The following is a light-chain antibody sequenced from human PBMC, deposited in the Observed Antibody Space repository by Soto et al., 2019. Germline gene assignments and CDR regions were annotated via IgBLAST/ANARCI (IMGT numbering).Light chain of an antibody. CDR2: GAS. J-gene: IGKJ1*01. CDR1: QSVSSN. CDR3: PQDNNWSLWT. V-gene: IGKV3-15*01. Sequence: EIVMTQSPATLSVSPGERATLSCRASQSVSSNLAWYQQKPGQAPRLLIYGASTRATGIPARFSGSGSGTEFTLTISSLQSEDFAVYYCPQDNNWSLWTFGQGTKVEIK.